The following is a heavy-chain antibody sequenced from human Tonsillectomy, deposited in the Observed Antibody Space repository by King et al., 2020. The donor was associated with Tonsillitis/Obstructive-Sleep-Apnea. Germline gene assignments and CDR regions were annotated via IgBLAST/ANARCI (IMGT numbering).Heavy chain of an antibody. Sequence: QLVQSGAEVKKPGASLKVSCKASGYSFNGYYIHWVRQAPGQGLEWMGWIDPTSGGTKYAQKFQGRVTMTRDTSINTGYMELSRLRSDDTAVYYCARDLRWLLDYWGQGPLVTVSS. V-gene: IGHV1-2*02. D-gene: IGHD6-19*01. CDR3: ARDLRWLLDY. CDR2: IDPTSGGT. J-gene: IGHJ4*02. CDR1: GYSFNGYY.